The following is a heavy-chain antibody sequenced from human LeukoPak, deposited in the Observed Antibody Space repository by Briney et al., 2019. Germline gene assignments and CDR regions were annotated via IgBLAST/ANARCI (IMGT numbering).Heavy chain of an antibody. Sequence: ASVTVSCKASGGTFSSYAISWVRQAPGQGLEWMGGIIPIFGTANYAQKFQGRVTITADESTSTAYMELSSLRSEDTAVYYCARSNLRYSSGWYYFDYWGQGTQVTVSS. CDR1: GGTFSSYA. V-gene: IGHV1-69*13. CDR3: ARSNLRYSSGWYYFDY. CDR2: IIPIFGTA. J-gene: IGHJ4*02. D-gene: IGHD6-19*01.